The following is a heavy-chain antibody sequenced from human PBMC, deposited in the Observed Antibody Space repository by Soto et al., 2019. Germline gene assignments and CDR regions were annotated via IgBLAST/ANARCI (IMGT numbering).Heavy chain of an antibody. J-gene: IGHJ4*02. V-gene: IGHV4-34*01. D-gene: IGHD1-1*01. CDR2: INPTGGT. Sequence: SETLSLTCAVYGGSFSGYYWSWVRQSPGKGLEWIGEINPTGGTNYNPSLKSRVTISVDTSKDQFSLQLSSVTAADTAVYYCARTRATPASRNLDYWDQGTLVTVPQ. CDR3: ARTRATPASRNLDY. CDR1: GGSFSGYY.